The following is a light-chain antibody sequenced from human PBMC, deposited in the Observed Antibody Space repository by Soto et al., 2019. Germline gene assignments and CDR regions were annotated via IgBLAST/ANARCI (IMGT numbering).Light chain of an antibody. V-gene: IGLV2-23*01. Sequence: QSALTQPASVSGSPGQSITISCTGTSSDVGSYNLVSWYQQHPGKAPKLMIYDGSKRPPGVSNRFSGSKSGNTASLTISGVQAEDEADYYCCSYAGSLLVFGGGTKLTVL. CDR3: CSYAGSLLV. J-gene: IGLJ3*02. CDR1: SSDVGSYNL. CDR2: DGS.